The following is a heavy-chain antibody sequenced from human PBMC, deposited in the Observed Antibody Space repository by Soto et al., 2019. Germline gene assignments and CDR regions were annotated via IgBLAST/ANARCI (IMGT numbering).Heavy chain of an antibody. CDR2: ISGSGDST. J-gene: IGHJ6*02. D-gene: IGHD1-26*01. V-gene: IGHV3-23*01. Sequence: EVQLLESGGGLVQPGGSLRLSCAASRFTFSSYAMTWVRQAPGKGLEWVSAISGSGDSTYYAGSVKGRFTISRDNSKNTLYLQMNSLGAEDTAVYYCASGRGRSFSYGMDVWGQGTTVTVSS. CDR1: RFTFSSYA. CDR3: ASGRGRSFSYGMDV.